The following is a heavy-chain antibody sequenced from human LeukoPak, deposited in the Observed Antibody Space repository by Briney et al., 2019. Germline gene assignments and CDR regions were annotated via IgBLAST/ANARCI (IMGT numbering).Heavy chain of an antibody. CDR1: GYSXTNKY. V-gene: IGHV1-46*01. CDR3: ARSVEMATITLVGVAFDI. CDR2: INPSGGST. D-gene: IGHD5-24*01. Sequence: ASVKVSCKASGYSXTNKYMHWVRQAPGQGLEWMGMINPSGGSTTYAQKFKGRVTMTRDTSTSTVYMELSSLRSEDTAVYYCARSVEMATITLVGVAFDIWGQGTLVTVSS. J-gene: IGHJ3*02.